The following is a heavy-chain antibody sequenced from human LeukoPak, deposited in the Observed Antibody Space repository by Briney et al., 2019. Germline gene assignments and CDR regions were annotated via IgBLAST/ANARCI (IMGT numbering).Heavy chain of an antibody. Sequence: PSQTLSLTCTVSGGSITNGYNWNWIRQLPGKGLEWLGYIYYTGSTYYNPSLESRVTISVDTSKTQFSLKLTSVAAADTAVYYCARSGQLSRIDYWGQGTLVTVSS. CDR1: GGSITNGYN. CDR3: ARSGQLSRIDY. D-gene: IGHD5-24*01. J-gene: IGHJ4*02. CDR2: IYYTGST. V-gene: IGHV4-31*03.